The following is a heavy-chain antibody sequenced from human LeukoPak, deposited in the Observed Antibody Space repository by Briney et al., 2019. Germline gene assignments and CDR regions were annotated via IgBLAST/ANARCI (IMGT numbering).Heavy chain of an antibody. CDR1: GFTFSSYG. Sequence: GGSLRLSCAASGFTFSSYGMHWVRQAPGKGLEWVAFIRYDGSNKYYADSVKGRFTISRDNSKNTLYLQMNSLRAEDTAVYYCASLASYPLWFGLAFDYWGQGTLVTVSS. V-gene: IGHV3-30*02. J-gene: IGHJ4*02. CDR3: ASLASYPLWFGLAFDY. CDR2: IRYDGSNK. D-gene: IGHD3-10*01.